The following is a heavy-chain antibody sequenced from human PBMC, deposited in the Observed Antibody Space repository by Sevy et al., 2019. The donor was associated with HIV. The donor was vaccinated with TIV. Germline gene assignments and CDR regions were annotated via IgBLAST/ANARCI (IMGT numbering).Heavy chain of an antibody. Sequence: GGSLRLSCAASGFTFRNYWMHWVRQAPGKGLVSVSYIHTDGSSSHYADYVKGRFTISRDNAQNTLYLQMNSLRAEDTAVYYCARAGIGDFWSGYYGIDHWGQGTLVTVSS. D-gene: IGHD3-3*01. V-gene: IGHV3-74*01. CDR3: ARAGIGDFWSGYYGIDH. J-gene: IGHJ4*02. CDR2: IHTDGSSS. CDR1: GFTFRNYW.